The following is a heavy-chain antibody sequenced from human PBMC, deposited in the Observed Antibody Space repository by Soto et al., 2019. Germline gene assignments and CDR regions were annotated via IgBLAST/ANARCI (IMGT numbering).Heavy chain of an antibody. V-gene: IGHV4-39*01. CDR2: IYYSGST. CDR1: GGSISGSSYY. CDR3: ARGPGGGSFGY. Sequence: SETLSLTCTVSGGSISGSSYYWGWIRQPPGKGLEWIGSIYYSGSTYYNPSLKSRVTISVDTSKNQFSLKLSSVTAADTAVYYCARGPGGGSFGYWGQGTLVTVSS. J-gene: IGHJ4*02. D-gene: IGHD3-10*01.